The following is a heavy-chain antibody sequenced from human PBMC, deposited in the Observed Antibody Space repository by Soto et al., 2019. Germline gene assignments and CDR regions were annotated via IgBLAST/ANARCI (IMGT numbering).Heavy chain of an antibody. D-gene: IGHD5-18*01. V-gene: IGHV3-66*02. CDR2: IYSGGST. CDR3: ARDLGLWSPPYYFDY. Sequence: GGSLRLSCAASGFTVSSNYMSWVRQAPGKGLEWVSVIYSGGSTYYADSVKGRFTISRDNSKNTLYLQMNSLRAEDTAVYYCARDLGLWSPPYYFDYWGQGTLVTVSS. CDR1: GFTVSSNY. J-gene: IGHJ4*02.